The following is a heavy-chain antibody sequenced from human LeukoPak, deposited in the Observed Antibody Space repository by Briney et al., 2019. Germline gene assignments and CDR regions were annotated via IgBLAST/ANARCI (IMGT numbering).Heavy chain of an antibody. CDR2: IASKTDGGAT. Sequence: GGSLRLSCSASGLTVTNAWMNWVRQAPGEGLDWVGRIASKTDGGATDYAAPVKGRFTISRDDSKNTLNLQMNSLKTEDAAVYYCTTGIRGDWGQGTLVTVSS. CDR3: TTGIRGD. J-gene: IGHJ4*02. V-gene: IGHV3-15*07. D-gene: IGHD3-10*01. CDR1: GLTVTNAW.